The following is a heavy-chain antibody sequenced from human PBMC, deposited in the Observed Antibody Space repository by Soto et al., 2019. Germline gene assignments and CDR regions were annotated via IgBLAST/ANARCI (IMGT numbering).Heavy chain of an antibody. J-gene: IGHJ3*02. CDR1: GYTFTDYA. V-gene: IGHV1-3*01. CDR3: ARDRVAGPCDAFDI. CDR2: MNAGVGNT. D-gene: IGHD6-19*01. Sequence: ASVKVSCKASGYTFTDYALHWVRQAPGQRLEWMGWMNAGVGNTLYSQKFQGRITITRDTSASTAYMELRSLKSEDTAVYYCARDRVAGPCDAFDIWGQGTMVTVSS.